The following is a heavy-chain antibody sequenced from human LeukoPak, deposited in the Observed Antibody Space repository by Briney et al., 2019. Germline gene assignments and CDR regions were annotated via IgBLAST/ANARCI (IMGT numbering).Heavy chain of an antibody. CDR1: GLTFRNFW. CDR3: ARNNGMDV. CDR2: IKQDGSGQ. V-gene: IGHV3-7*01. J-gene: IGHJ6*02. Sequence: PGGSLRLSCAASGLTFRNFWMCWVRQAPGKGLEWAATIKQDGSGQYYVDSVKGRFTISRDNAQNSLYLQMNNPRAEDTAVYYCARNNGMDVWGQGTTVIVSS.